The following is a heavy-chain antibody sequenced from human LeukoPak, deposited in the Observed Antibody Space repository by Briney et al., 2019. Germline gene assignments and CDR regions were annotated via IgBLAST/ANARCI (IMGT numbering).Heavy chain of an antibody. D-gene: IGHD3-16*01. J-gene: IGHJ4*02. CDR1: GFPFSGYW. V-gene: IGHV3-7*04. CDR3: ARGGANRFDY. Sequence: GGSQRLSCAASGFPFSGYWMTWVRQAPGRGLEWVATIKADGSEAYFGDSVKGRFAISRDNAKNSLYLQMNSLRGEDTAVYCCARGGANRFDYWGQGTPVTVSS. CDR2: IKADGSEA.